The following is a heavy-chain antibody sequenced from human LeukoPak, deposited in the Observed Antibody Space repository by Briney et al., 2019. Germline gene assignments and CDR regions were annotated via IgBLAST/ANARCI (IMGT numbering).Heavy chain of an antibody. CDR1: GFTFSNYC. CDR2: ISSNSSNI. CDR3: ARERQLGEVHDAFDG. Sequence: GGSLRLSCAASGFTFSNYCMNWVRQAPGKGLEWVSYISSNSSNIYYADSVKGRFTISRDNAKTSLDLQMNSLRAEDTAVYYCARERQLGEVHDAFDGWGQGSMVSVSS. J-gene: IGHJ3*01. D-gene: IGHD3-10*01. V-gene: IGHV3-48*01.